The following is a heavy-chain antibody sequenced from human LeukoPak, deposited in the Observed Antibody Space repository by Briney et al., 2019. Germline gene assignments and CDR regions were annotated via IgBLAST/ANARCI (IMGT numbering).Heavy chain of an antibody. D-gene: IGHD5-18*01. CDR2: ISYDGNTE. CDR1: GFTFSSYA. Sequence: GGSLRLSCAASGFTFSSYAIHWVRQAPGKGLDWVTFISYDGNTEYYADSVKGRFTISRDNSKNTVYLQMNSLRPEDTAVYYCARDGYNSGYLKALDYWGQGTLLTVSS. J-gene: IGHJ4*01. V-gene: IGHV3-30-3*01. CDR3: ARDGYNSGYLKALDY.